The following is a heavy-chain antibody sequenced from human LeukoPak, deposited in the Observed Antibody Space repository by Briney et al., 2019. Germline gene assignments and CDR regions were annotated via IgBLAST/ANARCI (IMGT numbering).Heavy chain of an antibody. CDR2: IWYDGSIQ. D-gene: IGHD1-1*01. V-gene: IGHV3-33*01. CDR1: GFTFNSYG. Sequence: PGGSLRLSCAASGFTFNSYGFHWVRQAPGKGLEWVTVIWYDGSIQYYAESVKGRFTISRDDSKNTLYLQMNSLRAEDTAVYYCVRDFNWYLDLWGQGTLVTVSS. J-gene: IGHJ4*02. CDR3: VRDFNWYLDL.